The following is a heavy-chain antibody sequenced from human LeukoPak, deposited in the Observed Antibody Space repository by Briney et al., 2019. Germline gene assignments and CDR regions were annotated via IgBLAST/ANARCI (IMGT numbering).Heavy chain of an antibody. CDR1: GGSISSGDYY. D-gene: IGHD5-18*01. CDR3: ARAVSRGYSYGYPDY. CDR2: IYYSGST. J-gene: IGHJ4*02. V-gene: IGHV4-30-4*01. Sequence: SETLSLTCTVSGGSISSGDYYWSWIRQPPGKGLEWIGYIYYSGSTYYNPSLKSRVTISVDTSKNQFSLKLSSVTAADTAVYYCARAVSRGYSYGYPDYWGQGTLVTVPS.